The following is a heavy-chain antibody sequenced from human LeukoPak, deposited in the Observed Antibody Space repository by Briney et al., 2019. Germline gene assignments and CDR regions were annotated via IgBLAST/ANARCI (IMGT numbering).Heavy chain of an antibody. CDR3: ARAPGGVATEPFDY. D-gene: IGHD5-12*01. J-gene: IGHJ4*02. CDR1: GGSISSSSYY. CDR2: IYYSGST. V-gene: IGHV4-39*07. Sequence: SETLSLTCTVSGGSISSSSYYWGWIRQPPGKGLEWIGSIYYSGSTYYNPSLKSRVTISVDTSKNQFSLKLSSVTAADTAVYYCARAPGGVATEPFDYWGQGTLVTVSS.